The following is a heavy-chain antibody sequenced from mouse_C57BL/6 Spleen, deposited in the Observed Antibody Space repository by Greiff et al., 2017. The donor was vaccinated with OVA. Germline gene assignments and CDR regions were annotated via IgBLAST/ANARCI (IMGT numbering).Heavy chain of an antibody. CDR2: ISSGSSTI. Sequence: VQLKESGGGLVKPGGSLKLSCAASGFTFSDYGMHWVRQAPEKGLEWVAYISSGSSTIYYADTVKGRFTISRDNAKNTLFLQMTSLRSEDTAMYYCARAGTRAWFAYWGQGTLVTVSA. CDR1: GFTFSDYG. J-gene: IGHJ3*01. CDR3: ARAGTRAWFAY. D-gene: IGHD4-1*01. V-gene: IGHV5-17*01.